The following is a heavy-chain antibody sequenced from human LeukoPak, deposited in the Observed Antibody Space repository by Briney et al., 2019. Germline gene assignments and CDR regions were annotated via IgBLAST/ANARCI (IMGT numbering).Heavy chain of an antibody. Sequence: GGSLRLSCAASGCTVSSNYMSWVRQAPGKGLEWVSVIYSGGSTYYADSVKGRFTISRDNSKNTLYLQMNSLRAEDTAVYYCARHSSSWYFAFDSWGQGTMVTVSS. J-gene: IGHJ3*02. CDR3: ARHSSSWYFAFDS. CDR2: IYSGGST. D-gene: IGHD6-13*01. CDR1: GCTVSSNY. V-gene: IGHV3-53*01.